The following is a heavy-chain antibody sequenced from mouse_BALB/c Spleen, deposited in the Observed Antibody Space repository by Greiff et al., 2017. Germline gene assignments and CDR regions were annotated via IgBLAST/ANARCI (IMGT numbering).Heavy chain of an antibody. J-gene: IGHJ1*01. CDR3: ARGGLYGSSYDRYFDV. CDR1: GYTFTSYT. V-gene: IGHV1-4*02. CDR2: INPSSGYT. Sequence: QVQLQQSAAELARPGASVKMSCKASGYTFTSYTMHWVKQRPGQGLEWIGYINPSSGYTEYNQKFKDKTTLTADKSSSTAYMQLSSLTSEDSAVYYCARGGLYGSSYDRYFDVWGAGTTVTVSS. D-gene: IGHD1-1*01.